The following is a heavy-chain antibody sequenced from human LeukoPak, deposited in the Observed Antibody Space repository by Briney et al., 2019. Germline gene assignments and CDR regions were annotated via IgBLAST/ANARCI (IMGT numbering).Heavy chain of an antibody. CDR3: AKAQVGAILHAFDI. J-gene: IGHJ3*02. Sequence: PGGSLRLSCAASGFTFGSCTMGWVRQTPGKGLEWVSAITGSGGSTYYADSVKGRFTISRDNSKNTLYLQMNSLRAEDTAVYYCAKAQVGAILHAFDIWGQGTMVTVSS. CDR2: ITGSGGST. D-gene: IGHD1-26*01. V-gene: IGHV3-23*01. CDR1: GFTFGSCT.